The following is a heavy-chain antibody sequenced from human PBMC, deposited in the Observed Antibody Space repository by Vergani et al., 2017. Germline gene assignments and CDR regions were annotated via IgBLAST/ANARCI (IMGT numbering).Heavy chain of an antibody. CDR3: ARDYYDSSGYYYHDY. CDR2: IYSGGST. D-gene: IGHD3-22*01. V-gene: IGHV3-53*01. Sequence: EVQLVESGGGLIQPGGSLRLSCAASGFTVSSNYMSWVRKAPGKGLEWVSVIYSGGSTYYADSVKGRFTISRDNSKNTLYLQMNSLRAEDTAVYYCARDYYDSSGYYYHDYWGQGTLVTVSS. J-gene: IGHJ4*02. CDR1: GFTVSSNY.